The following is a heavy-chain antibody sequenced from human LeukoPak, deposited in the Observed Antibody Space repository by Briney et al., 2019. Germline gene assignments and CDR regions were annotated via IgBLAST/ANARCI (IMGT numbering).Heavy chain of an antibody. V-gene: IGHV3-13*01. Sequence: GGSLRLSCAASGFTFSSYDMHWVRHATGKGLEWVSAIGTAGDTYYPGSVKGRFTISRENAKNSLYLQMNSLRAGDTAVYYCARGHSALGYCSGGSCYEDWFDPWGQGTLVTVSS. J-gene: IGHJ5*02. D-gene: IGHD2-15*01. CDR2: IGTAGDT. CDR1: GFTFSSYD. CDR3: ARGHSALGYCSGGSCYEDWFDP.